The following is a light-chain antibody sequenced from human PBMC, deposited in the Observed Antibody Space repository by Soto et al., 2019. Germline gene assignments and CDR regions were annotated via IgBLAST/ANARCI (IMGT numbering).Light chain of an antibody. CDR2: GNN. Sequence: SVLTQPPSVSGAPGQRVTISCTGSSSNIGAGYDVHWYQQLPGTAPKLLRYGNNNRPSGVPDRISGSKSGTSASLAITGLQAEDEADYYCQSYDSSLSGYVFGTGTKVTAL. V-gene: IGLV1-40*01. CDR1: SSNIGAGYD. CDR3: QSYDSSLSGYV. J-gene: IGLJ1*01.